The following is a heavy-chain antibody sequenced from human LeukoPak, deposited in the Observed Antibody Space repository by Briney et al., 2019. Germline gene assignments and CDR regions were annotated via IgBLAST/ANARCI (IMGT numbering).Heavy chain of an antibody. CDR2: IYPGDSDT. CDR3: ATYSSGFYYNFFDY. D-gene: IGHD3-22*01. J-gene: IGHJ4*02. V-gene: IGHV5-51*03. CDR1: GYSFTSYW. Sequence: GESLTLSCKGSGYSFTSYWIGWVRQTPGKGLEWMGIIYPGDSDTRYSPSFQGQVTISADKSISTAYLQWSSLKASDTAMYYCATYSSGFYYNFFDYWGQGTLVTVSS.